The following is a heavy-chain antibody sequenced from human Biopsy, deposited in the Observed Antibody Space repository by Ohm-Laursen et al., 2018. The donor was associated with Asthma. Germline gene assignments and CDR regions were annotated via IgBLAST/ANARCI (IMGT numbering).Heavy chain of an antibody. V-gene: IGHV1-3*01. J-gene: IGHJ4*02. Sequence: ASVKVSCKASGYTFINYAIHWVRQAPGQRLEWMGWINAGNGNTKYSQKFQGRVTITADESTSTAYMELSSLRSEDTAVYYCARERIAARQRRYYFDYWGQGTLVTVSS. CDR2: INAGNGNT. CDR3: ARERIAARQRRYYFDY. D-gene: IGHD6-6*01. CDR1: GYTFINYA.